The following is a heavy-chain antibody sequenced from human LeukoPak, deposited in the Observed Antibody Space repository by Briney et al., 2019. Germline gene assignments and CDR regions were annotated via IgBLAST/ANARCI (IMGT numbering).Heavy chain of an antibody. Sequence: GGSLRLSCSASGFTFSSYAMHWVRQAPGKGLEYVSAISTNRGSTNYADSVKGRFTISRDNSKNTLYLQMSSLRAEDTAVYYCVKDRRGYYGSRSYGDYWGQGTLVTVSS. J-gene: IGHJ4*02. V-gene: IGHV3-64D*06. D-gene: IGHD3-10*01. CDR3: VKDRRGYYGSRSYGDY. CDR1: GFTFSSYA. CDR2: ISTNRGST.